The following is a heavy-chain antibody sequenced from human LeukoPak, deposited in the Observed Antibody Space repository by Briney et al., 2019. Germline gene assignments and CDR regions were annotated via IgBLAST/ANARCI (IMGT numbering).Heavy chain of an antibody. V-gene: IGHV1-18*01. Sequence: ASVKVSCKASGYTFTSYGISWVRQAPGQGLEWMGWISAYNGNTNYAQKLQGRVTMTTDTSTSTAYMELRSLRSDDTAVYYCARGYHYDSSGYSDAFDIWGQGTMVTVSS. CDR3: ARGYHYDSSGYSDAFDI. CDR2: ISAYNGNT. D-gene: IGHD3-22*01. CDR1: GYTFTSYG. J-gene: IGHJ3*02.